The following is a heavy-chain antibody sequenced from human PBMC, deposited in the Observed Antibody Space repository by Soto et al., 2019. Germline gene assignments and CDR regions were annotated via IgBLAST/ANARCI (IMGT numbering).Heavy chain of an antibody. CDR2: INYSGST. CDR1: GGSFSGYY. Sequence: SATLSLTCAVYGGSFSGYYWSWIRQPPGKGLEWIGEINYSGSTNYNPSLKSRVTISVDTSKNQFSLKLSSVTAADTAVYYCARRRISGSYRGNWFDPWGQGTLVTVSS. CDR3: ARRRISGSYRGNWFDP. D-gene: IGHD1-26*01. V-gene: IGHV4-34*01. J-gene: IGHJ5*02.